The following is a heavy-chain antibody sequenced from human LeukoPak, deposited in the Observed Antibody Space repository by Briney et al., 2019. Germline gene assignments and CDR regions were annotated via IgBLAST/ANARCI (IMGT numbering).Heavy chain of an antibody. Sequence: ASVKVSCKASGYTFTSYYMHWVRQAPGQGLEWMGIINPSGGSTSYAQKFQGRVTMTRDMSTSTVYMELSSLRSEDTAVYYCARVGGSWQLGLAIDYWGQGTLVTVSS. J-gene: IGHJ4*02. CDR3: ARVGGSWQLGLAIDY. V-gene: IGHV1-46*01. CDR1: GYTFTSYY. D-gene: IGHD6-6*01. CDR2: INPSGGST.